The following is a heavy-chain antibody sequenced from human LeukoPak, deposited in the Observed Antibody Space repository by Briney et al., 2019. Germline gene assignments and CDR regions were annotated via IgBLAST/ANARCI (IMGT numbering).Heavy chain of an antibody. D-gene: IGHD3-10*01. Sequence: ASVKVSCKASGYTFTSYDINWVRQAPGQGLEWMGWISAYNGNTNYAQKLQGRVTMTTDTSTSTAYMELRSLRSDDTAVYYCARDQLHPYYYGSGSYTRVDYWGQGTLVTVSS. V-gene: IGHV1-18*01. J-gene: IGHJ4*02. CDR3: ARDQLHPYYYGSGSYTRVDY. CDR2: ISAYNGNT. CDR1: GYTFTSYD.